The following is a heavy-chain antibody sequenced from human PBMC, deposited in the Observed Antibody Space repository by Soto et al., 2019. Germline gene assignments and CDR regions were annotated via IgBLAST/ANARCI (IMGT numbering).Heavy chain of an antibody. CDR2: IYYSGST. CDR1: GGSISSGGYY. V-gene: IGHV4-31*03. Sequence: PSETLSLTCTVSGGSISSGGYYWSWIRQHPGKGLERIGYIYYSGSTYYNPSLKSRVTISVDTSKNQFSLKLSSVTAADTAVYYCARNPGVVPAATYYYYYYYMDVWGKGTTVTVSS. CDR3: ARNPGVVPAATYYYYYYYMDV. D-gene: IGHD2-2*01. J-gene: IGHJ6*03.